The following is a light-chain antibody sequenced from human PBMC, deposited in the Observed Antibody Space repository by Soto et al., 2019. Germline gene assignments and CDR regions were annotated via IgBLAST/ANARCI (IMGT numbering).Light chain of an antibody. J-gene: IGLJ1*01. CDR1: SSDVGSFNL. CDR3: SSYAGSANYV. CDR2: EGT. V-gene: IGLV2-23*01. Sequence: QSVLTQPASVSGSPGQSITISCAGTSSDVGSFNLVSWYQQHPGKAPKLVIYEGTQRPSGVSNRLSASKSGNTASLTISGLQAEDEADYYCSSYAGSANYVFGTGTKVTVL.